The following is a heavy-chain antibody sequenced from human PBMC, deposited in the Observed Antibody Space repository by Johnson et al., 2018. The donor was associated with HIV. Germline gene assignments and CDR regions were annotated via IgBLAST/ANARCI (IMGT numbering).Heavy chain of an antibody. CDR1: GFTFDDYA. CDR2: ISWNSGST. J-gene: IGHJ3*02. V-gene: IGHV3-9*01. D-gene: IGHD2-21*01. CDR3: AKDSTAGGYDFVDYSFDS. Sequence: VQLVESGGGLVQPGRSLRLSCAASGFTFDDYAMHWVRQAPGKGLEWVSGISWNSGSTGYADSVKGRFTNSREKAKNSLYLQMNSLRAEDKAIYYCAKDSTAGGYDFVDYSFDSWGQGTMVTVSS.